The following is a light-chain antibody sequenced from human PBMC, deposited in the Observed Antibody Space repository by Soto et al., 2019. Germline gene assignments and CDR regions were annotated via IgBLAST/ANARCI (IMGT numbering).Light chain of an antibody. V-gene: IGKV3-11*01. J-gene: IGKJ4*01. CDR1: QSVSSY. Sequence: EIVLTQSPATLSLSPGERATLSCRASQSVSSYLDWYQQKPAQAPRLLIYDASNRATGIPARFSGSGSGTVFTRTISRREPEDFAIYYCHHRSNWTPVTFGVGNKVEIK. CDR3: HHRSNWTPVT. CDR2: DAS.